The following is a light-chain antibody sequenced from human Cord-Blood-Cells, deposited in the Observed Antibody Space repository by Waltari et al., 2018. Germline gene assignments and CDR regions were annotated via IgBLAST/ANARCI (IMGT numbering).Light chain of an antibody. J-gene: IGLJ2*01. CDR3: SSYAGSNNVV. CDR1: SSDVGGYTY. V-gene: IGLV2-8*01. Sequence: QSALTQPPPASGSPGQSVTISCTGTSSDVGGYTYVPWYQQHPGKAPKLMIYEVSKRPSGVPDRFSGSKSGNTASLTVSGLQAEDEADYYCSSYAGSNNVVFGGGTKLTVL. CDR2: EVS.